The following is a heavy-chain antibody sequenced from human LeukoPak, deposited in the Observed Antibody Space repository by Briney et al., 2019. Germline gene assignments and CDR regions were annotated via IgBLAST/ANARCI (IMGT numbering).Heavy chain of an antibody. D-gene: IGHD3-22*01. J-gene: IGHJ3*02. CDR1: GGSISSYY. CDR3: ARQGYYYDSSDAFDI. Sequence: SETLSLTCTVSGGSISSYYWSWIRQPSGKGLEWIGYIYYSGSTNYNPSLKSRVTISVDTSKNQFSLKLSSVTAADTAVYYCARQGYYYDSSDAFDIWGQGTMVTVSS. V-gene: IGHV4-59*08. CDR2: IYYSGST.